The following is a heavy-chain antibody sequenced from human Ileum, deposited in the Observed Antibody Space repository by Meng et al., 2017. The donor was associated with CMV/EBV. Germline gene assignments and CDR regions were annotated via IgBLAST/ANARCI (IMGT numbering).Heavy chain of an antibody. CDR2: TYYRSKWFN. CDR1: GDSVSSTTVT. V-gene: IGHV6-1*01. J-gene: IGHJ4*02. Sequence: VQLQHSGPGLVKTSQTLLLTRAIPGDSVSSTTVTWNWIRQSPSRGLEWLGRTYYRSKWFNDYALSVRGRITINPDISKNQLSLQLNSVTPEDTAVYYCVRLTGNSWLDYWGRGTLVTVSS. CDR3: VRLTGNSWLDY. D-gene: IGHD6-13*01.